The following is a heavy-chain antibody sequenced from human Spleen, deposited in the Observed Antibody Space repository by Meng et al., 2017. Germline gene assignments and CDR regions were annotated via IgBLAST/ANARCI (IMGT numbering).Heavy chain of an antibody. Sequence: QGRVVRLGAEVKGPGASVKVSCKPSGYPFTAYYIHWVRQAPGQGLEWMGHIIPNSGDTLYALKFQGRVSMTADTSIGTAYVELSGLRSDDTAIYYCVRDENISLGKLFGDYWGQGTLVTVSS. J-gene: IGHJ4*02. CDR2: IIPNSGDT. D-gene: IGHD2-21*01. CDR1: GYPFTAYY. CDR3: VRDENISLGKLFGDY. V-gene: IGHV1-2*06.